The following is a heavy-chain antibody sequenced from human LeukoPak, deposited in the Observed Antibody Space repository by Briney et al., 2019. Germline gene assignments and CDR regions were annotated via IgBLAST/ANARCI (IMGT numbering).Heavy chain of an antibody. Sequence: AGSLRLSCAASGFTLSSDWMHRFRQAPGKELMWVSRINIGVSDTLYADSVKGRFTISRDNAKNTLYLQMNSLRAEDTAVYYCARGMATVTGPFDSWGQGTLVTVSS. D-gene: IGHD4-17*01. CDR2: INIGVSDT. J-gene: IGHJ4*02. CDR3: ARGMATVTGPFDS. CDR1: GFTLSSDW. V-gene: IGHV3-74*01.